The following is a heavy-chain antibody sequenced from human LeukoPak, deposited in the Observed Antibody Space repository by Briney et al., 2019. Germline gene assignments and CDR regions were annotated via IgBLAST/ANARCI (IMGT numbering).Heavy chain of an antibody. CDR2: IQNTGST. V-gene: IGHV4-59*01. D-gene: IGHD6-13*01. Sequence: SETLSLTCTVSGGSISSSYWTWIRQPPGKGLEWIGYIQNTGSTNYNASLKRRVTISVDTSKNQFSLKLSSVTAADTAVYYCATQPEGSTWYYFDYWGQGTLVTVSP. J-gene: IGHJ4*02. CDR1: GGSISSSY. CDR3: ATQPEGSTWYYFDY.